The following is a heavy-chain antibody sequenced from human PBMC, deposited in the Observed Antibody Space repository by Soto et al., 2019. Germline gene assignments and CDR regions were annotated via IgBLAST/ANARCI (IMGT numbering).Heavy chain of an antibody. V-gene: IGHV1-18*04. J-gene: IGHJ6*02. CDR3: GQMARYHYGVDV. CDR1: GYIFTNYG. CDR2: INTYNGDT. D-gene: IGHD3-16*02. Sequence: QVQLVQSGPEIKKPGASVKVSCKASGYIFTNYGINWVRQAPGQGLEWMGWINTYNGDTDYAQNVRGRVTMTTNTSTTTTYMELRSLSSDDTALYYCGQMARYHYGVDVWGQGTTVTVSS.